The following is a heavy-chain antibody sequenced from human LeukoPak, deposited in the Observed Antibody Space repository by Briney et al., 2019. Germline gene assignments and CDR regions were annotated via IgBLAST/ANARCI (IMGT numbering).Heavy chain of an antibody. CDR2: IRSKANSYAT. V-gene: IGHV3-73*01. Sequence: GGSLRLSCAASGFTFSGSAMHWVRQASGKGLERVGRIRSKANSYATAYAASVKGRFTISRDDSKNTAYLQMNSLKTEDTAVYYCTRQRIQLWSGDYYYGMDVWGQGTTVTVSS. CDR3: TRQRIQLWSGDYYYGMDV. J-gene: IGHJ6*02. CDR1: GFTFSGSA. D-gene: IGHD5-18*01.